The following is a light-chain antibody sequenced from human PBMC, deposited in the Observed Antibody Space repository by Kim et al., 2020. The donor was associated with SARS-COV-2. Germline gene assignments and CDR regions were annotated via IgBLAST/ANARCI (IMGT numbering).Light chain of an antibody. CDR3: QSYDSSNWV. CDR1: SGGIASNE. CDR2: EDN. Sequence: GETVTISCTRSSGGIASNEGQWYQQRPGSAPTTVIYEDNQRPSGVPDRFSGSIDSSSNSASLTISGLKTEDEADYYCQSYDSSNWVFGGGTQLTVL. V-gene: IGLV6-57*03. J-gene: IGLJ3*02.